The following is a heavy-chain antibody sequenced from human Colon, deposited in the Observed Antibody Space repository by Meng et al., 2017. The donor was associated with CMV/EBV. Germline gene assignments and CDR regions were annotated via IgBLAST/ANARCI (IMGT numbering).Heavy chain of an antibody. CDR2: ISRSSSYI. D-gene: IGHD1-26*01. CDR1: GFTFSSYS. CDR3: AGSYWNGELVY. J-gene: IGHJ4*02. V-gene: IGHV3-21*01. Sequence: GESLKISCAASGFTFSSYSMNWVRQAPGKGLEWVSSISRSSSYIYYADSVKGRFTISRDDGRSTLYLQMNNLRAEDTAVYFRAGSYWNGELVYWGQGALVTVSS.